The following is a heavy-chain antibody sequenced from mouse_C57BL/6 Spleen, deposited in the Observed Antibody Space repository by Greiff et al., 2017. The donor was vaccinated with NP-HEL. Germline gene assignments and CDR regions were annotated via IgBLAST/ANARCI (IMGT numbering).Heavy chain of an antibody. D-gene: IGHD1-1*01. CDR2: INPSNGGT. J-gene: IGHJ2*01. CDR1: GYTFTSYW. Sequence: QVQLQQPGTELVKPGASVKLSCKASGYTFTSYWMHWVKQRPGQGLEWIGNINPSNGGTNYNEKFKSKATLTVDKSSSTAYMQLSSLTSEDSAVYYCAREKGNYGSSSYYFDYWGQGTTLTVSS. V-gene: IGHV1-53*01. CDR3: AREKGNYGSSSYYFDY.